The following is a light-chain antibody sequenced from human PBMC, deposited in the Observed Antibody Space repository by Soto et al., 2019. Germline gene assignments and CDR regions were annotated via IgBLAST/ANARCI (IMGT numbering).Light chain of an antibody. Sequence: EIVLTQSPVTLSLSPGERATLSCRASQSVSNYLAWHQHKPRQAPSLLIYDASTMATGIPFRFSGSGSGTDFTLTIISLEPEYLGVYYCQQGSRWALIFGCGTQVQI. CDR3: QQGSRWALI. CDR2: DAS. J-gene: IGKJ4*01. CDR1: QSVSNY. V-gene: IGKV3-11*01.